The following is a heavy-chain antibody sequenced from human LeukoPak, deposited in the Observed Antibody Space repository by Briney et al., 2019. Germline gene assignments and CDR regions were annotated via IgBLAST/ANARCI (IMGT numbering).Heavy chain of an antibody. CDR2: ITSSSSYI. V-gene: IGHV3-21*01. CDR1: GFTFSDYS. Sequence: SGESLRLSCAGSGFTFSDYSINWVRQAPGKGLEWVSSITSSSSYIYYADSVKGRFTVSRDNAKNSGYLQMNSLGAEDTAVYYCARGYGDYPASWGQGTLVTVSS. D-gene: IGHD4-17*01. J-gene: IGHJ4*02. CDR3: ARGYGDYPAS.